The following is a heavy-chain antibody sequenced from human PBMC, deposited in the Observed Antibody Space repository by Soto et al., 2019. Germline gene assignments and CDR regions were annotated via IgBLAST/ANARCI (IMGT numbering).Heavy chain of an antibody. J-gene: IGHJ6*02. CDR1: GDSISRGGYS. CDR2: IYDSGST. CDR3: ARGSSYYYDYGMDV. Sequence: TSETLSLTCAVSGDSISRGGYSWTWIRQPPGKALEWIGNIYDSGSTSYNPSLKSRVTISVDRSKNQFSLKLTSMTAADTAVYFCARGSSYYYDYGMDVWGQGTTVTVSS. D-gene: IGHD5-18*01. V-gene: IGHV4-30-2*01.